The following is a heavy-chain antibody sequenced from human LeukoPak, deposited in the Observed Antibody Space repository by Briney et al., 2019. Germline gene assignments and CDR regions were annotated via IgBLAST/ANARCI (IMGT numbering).Heavy chain of an antibody. CDR1: GFTSSSFA. CDR3: AKGYYTYGNDYFDC. V-gene: IGHV3-23*01. J-gene: IGHJ4*02. Sequence: GGSLRLSCAASGFTSSSFAMSWVRQAPGKRLEWVSAISASGGSTDYAGSVRDRFTTSRDNSRNMLYLQMNTLRVEDTAVYYCAKGYYTYGNDYFDCWGQGTLVIVSS. CDR2: ISASGGST. D-gene: IGHD5-18*01.